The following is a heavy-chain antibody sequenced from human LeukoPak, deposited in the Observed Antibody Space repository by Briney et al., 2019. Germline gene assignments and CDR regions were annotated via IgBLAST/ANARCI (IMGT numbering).Heavy chain of an antibody. CDR3: ARGFCGDYGNGVDV. CDR1: GGSVSRGSYY. J-gene: IGHJ6*02. V-gene: IGHV4-61*01. CDR2: IYYSGST. Sequence: SETLSLTCTVSGGSVSRGSYYWSWIRQPPGKGLEWIGYIYYSGSTNYNPSLKCRVTISVDTSKNQFSLKLNSVTAADTAVYYCARGFCGDYGNGVDVWGQGTTVTVSS. D-gene: IGHD4-17*01.